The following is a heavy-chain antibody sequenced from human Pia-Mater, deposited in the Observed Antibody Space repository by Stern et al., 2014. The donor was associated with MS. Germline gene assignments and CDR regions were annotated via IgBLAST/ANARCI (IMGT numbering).Heavy chain of an antibody. D-gene: IGHD5-18*01. CDR2: ISYDGSNK. CDR1: GFPFSSYT. CDR3: ARVDTAMVTLYYYGMDV. V-gene: IGHV3-30-3*01. J-gene: IGHJ6*02. Sequence: VQLVESGGGVVQPGRSLRLSCAASGFPFSSYTMHLVRQAPGKGLEWVALISYDGSNKYYAGSVKGRFTISRDNSKNTLYLQMNSLRAEDTAVYYCARVDTAMVTLYYYGMDVWGQGTTVTVSS.